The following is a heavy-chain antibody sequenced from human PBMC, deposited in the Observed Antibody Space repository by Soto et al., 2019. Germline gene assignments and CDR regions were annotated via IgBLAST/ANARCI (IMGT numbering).Heavy chain of an antibody. CDR2: ISGSGGST. Sequence: HPGGSLRLSCAASGFTFSSYAMSWVRQAPGKGLEWVSAISGSGGSTYYADSVKGRFTISRDNSKNTLYLQMNSLRAEDTAVYYCAKYLRNYLIRSPIDYWGQGTLVTVSS. D-gene: IGHD4-4*01. J-gene: IGHJ4*02. CDR3: AKYLRNYLIRSPIDY. CDR1: GFTFSSYA. V-gene: IGHV3-23*01.